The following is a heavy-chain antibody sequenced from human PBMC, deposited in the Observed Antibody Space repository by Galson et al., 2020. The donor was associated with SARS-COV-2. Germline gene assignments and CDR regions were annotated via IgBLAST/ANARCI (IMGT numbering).Heavy chain of an antibody. CDR2: IYFTGST. CDR1: GGSISSYY. Sequence: SETLSLTCTVSGGSISSYYWSWIRQPPGKGLDWIGYIYFTGSTNYNPSLKSRVTISADTSKNQFSLKLSSVTAADTAVYYCARYDPVAAAGTGGFDFWGQGTLVTVSS. J-gene: IGHJ4*02. CDR3: ARYDPVAAAGTGGFDF. V-gene: IGHV4-59*01. D-gene: IGHD6-13*01.